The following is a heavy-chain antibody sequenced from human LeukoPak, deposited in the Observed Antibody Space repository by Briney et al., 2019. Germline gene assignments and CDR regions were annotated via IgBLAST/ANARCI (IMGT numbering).Heavy chain of an antibody. Sequence: PGRSLRLSCAASGFAFNTHGIHWVRQAPGKGLEWIAYISSVGTMYYADSVKARFTISRDNGDNSLSLQMNSLRAGDTAVYYCARSRVIVDAFDIWGQGTMVTVSS. V-gene: IGHV3-48*04. CDR3: ARSRVIVDAFDI. D-gene: IGHD2-21*01. CDR1: GFAFNTHG. CDR2: ISSVGTM. J-gene: IGHJ3*02.